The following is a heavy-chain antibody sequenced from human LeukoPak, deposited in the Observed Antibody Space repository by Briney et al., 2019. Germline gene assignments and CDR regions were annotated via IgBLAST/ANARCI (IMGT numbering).Heavy chain of an antibody. CDR3: ARALCSGGRCYFYVLDV. CDR2: IDSGGSI. J-gene: IGHJ6*02. V-gene: IGHV3-66*01. Sequence: GGSLRLSCAASGFTVSSNYMSWVRQAPGKGLERVSVIDSGGSIFYADSVKGRFTVSRDNSKNTLYLQVNSPRAEDTAVYYCARALCSGGRCYFYVLDVWGQGTTVIVSS. CDR1: GFTVSSNY. D-gene: IGHD2-15*01.